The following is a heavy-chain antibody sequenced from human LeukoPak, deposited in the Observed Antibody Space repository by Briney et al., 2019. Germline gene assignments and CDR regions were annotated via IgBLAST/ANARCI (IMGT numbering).Heavy chain of an antibody. V-gene: IGHV3-23*01. CDR1: GFTSSSYA. CDR3: ARDSRPEMVYAHLGLGY. Sequence: GGSLRLSCAASGFTSSSYAMSWVRQAPGKGLEWVSAISGSGGSTYYADSVKGRFTISRDNSKNTLYLQMNSLRAEDTAVYYCARDSRPEMVYAHLGLGYWGQGTLVTVSS. D-gene: IGHD2-8*01. CDR2: ISGSGGST. J-gene: IGHJ4*02.